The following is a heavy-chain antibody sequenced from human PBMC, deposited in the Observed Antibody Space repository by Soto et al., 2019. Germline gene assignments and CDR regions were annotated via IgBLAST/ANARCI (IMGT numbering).Heavy chain of an antibody. Sequence: PSETLSLTCTVSGGSVSSHYWSWIRQPAGKGLEWLGRLYNAERTSYNPSLKGRVTMSMDTSNNQFSLKLTSVTAADTAVYYCARILRGLTIFGVAHPGYYWGQGTLVTVSS. V-gene: IGHV4-4*07. CDR2: LYNAERT. D-gene: IGHD3-3*01. J-gene: IGHJ4*02. CDR3: ARILRGLTIFGVAHPGYY. CDR1: GGSVSSHY.